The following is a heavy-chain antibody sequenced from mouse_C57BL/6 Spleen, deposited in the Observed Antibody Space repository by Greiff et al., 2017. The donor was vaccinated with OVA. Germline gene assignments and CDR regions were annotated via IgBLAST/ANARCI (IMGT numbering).Heavy chain of an antibody. CDR2: ILPGSGIT. CDR3: VYGEYFDY. CDR1: GYTFTGYW. D-gene: IGHD1-1*01. J-gene: IGHJ2*01. V-gene: IGHV1-9*01. Sequence: VQGVESGAELMKPGASVKLSCKATGYTFTGYWIEWVKQRPGHGLEWIGEILPGSGITNYNEKFKGKATFTADTSSNTAYMQLSSLTTEDSAIYYCVYGEYFDYWGQGTTLTVSS.